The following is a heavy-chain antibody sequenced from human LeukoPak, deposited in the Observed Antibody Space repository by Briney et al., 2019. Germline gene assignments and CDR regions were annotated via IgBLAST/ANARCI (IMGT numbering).Heavy chain of an antibody. CDR2: IYYSGSS. Sequence: SETLSLTCTVSGGSISSSSHYWGWFRQPPGKGLEWIGYIYYSGSSFCNPSLKSRVTMSVDTSKNQFSLRLNSVTAADTAVYYSARGPTVTTDYWGQGTLVTVSS. J-gene: IGHJ4*02. V-gene: IGHV4-39*01. D-gene: IGHD4-17*01. CDR3: ARGPTVTTDY. CDR1: GGSISSSSHY.